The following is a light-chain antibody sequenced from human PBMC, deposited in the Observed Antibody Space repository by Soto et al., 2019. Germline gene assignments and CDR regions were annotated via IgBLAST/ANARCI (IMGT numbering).Light chain of an antibody. CDR3: QQYIRWPLT. J-gene: IGKJ4*01. V-gene: IGKV3-15*01. CDR1: QSVSSN. Sequence: EIVMTQSPATLSVSAGERATLSCRASQSVSSNLAWYQQKPGQAPSLLIYGASTRATGTPARFSGSGSGTEFTLTISSLQSEDFAVYYCQQYIRWPLTFGGGTNVDI. CDR2: GAS.